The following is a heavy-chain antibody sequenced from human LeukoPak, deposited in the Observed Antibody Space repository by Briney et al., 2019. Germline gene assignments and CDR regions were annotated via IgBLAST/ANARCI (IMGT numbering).Heavy chain of an antibody. J-gene: IGHJ3*02. CDR1: GFTFDDYA. D-gene: IGHD2-2*02. V-gene: IGHV3-43D*03. Sequence: GGSLRLSCAASGFTFDDYAMHWVRQAPGKGLEWVSLISWDGGSTYYADSVKGRFTISGDNSKNTLYLQMNSLRAEDTAVYFCARATVVAGYCTTTRCYKPFDIWGQGTMVTVSS. CDR3: ARATVVAGYCTTTRCYKPFDI. CDR2: ISWDGGST.